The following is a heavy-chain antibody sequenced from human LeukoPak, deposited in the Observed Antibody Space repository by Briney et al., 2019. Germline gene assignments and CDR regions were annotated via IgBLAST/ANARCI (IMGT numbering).Heavy chain of an antibody. J-gene: IGHJ5*02. CDR2: IIPIFGTA. Sequence: SVKVSCKASGGTFSSYAISWVRQAPGQGLEWMGGIIPIFGTANYAQKFQGRVTITTDESTSTAYMELSSLRSGDTAVYYCARDGGDWFDPWGQGTLVTVSS. D-gene: IGHD3-10*01. CDR3: ARDGGDWFDP. CDR1: GGTFSSYA. V-gene: IGHV1-69*05.